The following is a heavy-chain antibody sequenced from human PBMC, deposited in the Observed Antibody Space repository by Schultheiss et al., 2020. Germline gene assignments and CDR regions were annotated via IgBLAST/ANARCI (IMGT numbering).Heavy chain of an antibody. Sequence: ASVKVSCKASGYTLTNYYMHWVRLAPGQGLEWVGIINPSGGSTSYAQKFQGRVTMTRDTSTSTVYMELSSLRSEDTAVYYCAREHDTWTAYSFDYWGQGTLVTVSA. D-gene: IGHD3-9*01. CDR1: GYTLTNYY. CDR2: INPSGGST. V-gene: IGHV1-46*01. J-gene: IGHJ4*02. CDR3: AREHDTWTAYSFDY.